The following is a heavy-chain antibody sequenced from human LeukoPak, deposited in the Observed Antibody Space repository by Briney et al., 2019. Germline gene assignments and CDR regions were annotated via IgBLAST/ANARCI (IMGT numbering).Heavy chain of an antibody. D-gene: IGHD3-22*01. Sequence: GASVKVSCKASGCTVTSYYIHWLGQAPGQGLKGMEIINPSGGRTSYEQKYQGRVTMTRDTSTSTVYMELSSLRSEDTAVYYRASPSSGYLFGAFDIWGQGTMVTVSS. CDR1: GCTVTSYY. J-gene: IGHJ3*02. CDR3: ASPSSGYLFGAFDI. CDR2: INPSGGRT. V-gene: IGHV1-46*01.